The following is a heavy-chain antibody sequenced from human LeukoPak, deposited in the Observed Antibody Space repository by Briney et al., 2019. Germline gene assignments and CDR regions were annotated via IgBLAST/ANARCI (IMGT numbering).Heavy chain of an antibody. CDR2: ISSSSSYI. CDR1: GFTFSSYS. CDR3: ARANDYGSGSYNY. Sequence: GGSLRLSCAASGFTFSSYSMNWVRQAPGKGLEWVSSISSSSSYIYYADSVKGRFTISRDNAKNSLYLQMNSLRAEDTAVYYCARANDYGSGSYNYWGQGTLVTVSS. V-gene: IGHV3-21*01. D-gene: IGHD3-10*01. J-gene: IGHJ4*02.